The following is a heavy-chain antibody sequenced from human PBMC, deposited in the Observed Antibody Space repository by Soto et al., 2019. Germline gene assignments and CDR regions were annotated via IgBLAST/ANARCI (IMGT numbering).Heavy chain of an antibody. J-gene: IGHJ4*02. CDR2: VYYSGST. D-gene: IGHD6-25*01. CDR1: GGSISSYY. V-gene: IGHV4-59*08. CDR3: ARHEVVPAAFDY. Sequence: SETLSLTCTVSGGSISSYYWSWIRQPPGKGLEWIGFVYYSGSTNYNPSLKSRVTTSVDTSKNQFSLNLSSVTAADTAVYYCARHEVVPAAFDYWGQGTLVPVSS.